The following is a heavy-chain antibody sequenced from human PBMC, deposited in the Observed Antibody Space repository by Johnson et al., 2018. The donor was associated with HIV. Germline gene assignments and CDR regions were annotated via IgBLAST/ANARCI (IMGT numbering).Heavy chain of an antibody. V-gene: IGHV3-66*01. Sequence: VQLVESGGGLVQPGGSLRLSCAASGFTVSSNYMSWVRQAPGKGLEWVSIVYSGGNTYYADSVTGRFTISRDNSKNTLYLQMNSLRAEDMAVYYCAGLGGSHDAFDIWGQGTMVTVSS. CDR3: AGLGGSHDAFDI. CDR2: VYSGGNT. D-gene: IGHD1-26*01. J-gene: IGHJ3*02. CDR1: GFTVSSNY.